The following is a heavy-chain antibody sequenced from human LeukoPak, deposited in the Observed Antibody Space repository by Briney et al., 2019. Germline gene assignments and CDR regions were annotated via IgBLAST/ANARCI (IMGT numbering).Heavy chain of an antibody. V-gene: IGHV1-69*13. CDR1: GYTFTNYG. J-gene: IGHJ4*02. CDR3: ARSTIAVAGTETLDY. D-gene: IGHD6-19*01. Sequence: ASVKVSCKASGYTFTNYGISWVRQAPGQGLEWMGGIIPIFGTANYAQKFQGRVTITADESTSTAYMELSSLRSEDTAVYYCARSTIAVAGTETLDYWGQGTLVTVSS. CDR2: IIPIFGTA.